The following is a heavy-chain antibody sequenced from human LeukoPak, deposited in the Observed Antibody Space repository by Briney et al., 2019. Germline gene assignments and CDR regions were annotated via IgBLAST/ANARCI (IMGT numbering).Heavy chain of an antibody. D-gene: IGHD6-13*01. V-gene: IGHV4-34*01. CDR2: INHSGST. CDR1: GGSFSGYY. CDR3: ARDVVAAAGTWDY. Sequence: PSETLSLTCAVYGGSFSGYYWSWIRQPPGKGLEWIGQINHSGSTNYNPSLKSRVTISVDTSKNQFSLKLSSVTAADTAVYYCARDVVAAAGTWDYWGQGTLVTVSS. J-gene: IGHJ4*02.